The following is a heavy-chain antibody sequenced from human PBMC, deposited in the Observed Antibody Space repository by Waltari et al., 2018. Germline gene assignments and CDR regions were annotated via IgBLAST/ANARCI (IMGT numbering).Heavy chain of an antibody. D-gene: IGHD5-12*01. CDR2: INPSGGST. J-gene: IGHJ4*02. CDR1: GYTFTSYS. Sequence: QVQLVQSGAEVKKPGASVKVSCKASGYTFTSYSMHWVRQAPGPGLEWMGIINPSGGSTSYAQKCQGRGTITADKSTSTAYMELSSLRSEDTAVYYCARSEGGYDWALDYWGQGTLVTVSS. CDR3: ARSEGGYDWALDY. V-gene: IGHV1-46*01.